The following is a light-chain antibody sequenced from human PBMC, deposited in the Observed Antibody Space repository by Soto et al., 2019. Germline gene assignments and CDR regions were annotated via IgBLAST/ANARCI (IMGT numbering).Light chain of an antibody. Sequence: QSALTQPPSASGSPGQSVTISCTGTSNDVGGYKYVSWYQQHPGKAPRLIIYEVTNRPSGVPDRFSGSKSGNMASLTVSGLQAEDEADYYCSSYGGSNNFWVFGGGTQLTVL. V-gene: IGLV2-8*01. J-gene: IGLJ3*02. CDR3: SSYGGSNNFWV. CDR2: EVT. CDR1: SNDVGGYKY.